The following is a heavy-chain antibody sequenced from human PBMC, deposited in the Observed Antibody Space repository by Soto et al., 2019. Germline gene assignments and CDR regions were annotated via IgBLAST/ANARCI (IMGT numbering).Heavy chain of an antibody. V-gene: IGHV4-59*12. CDR3: ARSAGRYDFWREGV. CDR1: GGCISSYY. Sequence: SETLSLTCTVSGGCISSYYWSWIRQPPGKGLEWIGDINYSVSTNYNPSLKSRVTISVDTSKNQFSLKLSSVTAADTAVYYCARSAGRYDFWREGVWGKGTTVTVSS. D-gene: IGHD3-3*01. J-gene: IGHJ6*04. CDR2: INYSVST.